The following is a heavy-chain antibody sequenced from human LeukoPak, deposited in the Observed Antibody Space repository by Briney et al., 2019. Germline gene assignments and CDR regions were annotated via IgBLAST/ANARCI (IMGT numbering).Heavy chain of an antibody. CDR1: GFTVSSNY. J-gene: IGHJ4*02. D-gene: IGHD3-22*01. V-gene: IGHV3-66*01. CDR2: IYSGGST. CDR3: ARAPDYYDSSGYYPYYFDY. Sequence: GSPGLSCAASGFTVSSNYMSWVGQAPGKGLEWVSVIYSGGSTYYADSVKGRFTISRDNSKNTLYLQMNSLRAEDTAVYYCARAPDYYDSSGYYPYYFDYWGQATLATVSS.